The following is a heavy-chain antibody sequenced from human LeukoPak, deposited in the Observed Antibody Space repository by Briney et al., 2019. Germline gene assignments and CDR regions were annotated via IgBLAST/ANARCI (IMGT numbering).Heavy chain of an antibody. CDR3: ARHPGALRAFDI. Sequence: SETLSLTCSVSGGSISSYYWTWIRQPPGKGLEWIAYIYYSGSTNYNPSLKSRVTISVDTSKNQFSLKLSSVIAADTAVYNCARHPGALRAFDIWGQGTMVTVSS. CDR2: IYYSGST. V-gene: IGHV4-59*08. D-gene: IGHD3-10*01. CDR1: GGSISSYY. J-gene: IGHJ3*02.